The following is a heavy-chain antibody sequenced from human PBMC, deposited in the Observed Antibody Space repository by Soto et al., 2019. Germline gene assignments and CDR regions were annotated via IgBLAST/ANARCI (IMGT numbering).Heavy chain of an antibody. V-gene: IGHV1-2*04. CDR2: INPNSGGT. J-gene: IGHJ6*02. D-gene: IGHD4-17*01. Sequence: ASVKVSCKASGYTFTGYYMHWVRQAPGQGLEWMGWINPNSGGTNYAQKFQGWVTMTRDTSISTAYMELGRLRSDDTAVYYCARESSLVESVTTGIYYYYGMDVWGQGTTVTVSS. CDR3: ARESSLVESVTTGIYYYYGMDV. CDR1: GYTFTGYY.